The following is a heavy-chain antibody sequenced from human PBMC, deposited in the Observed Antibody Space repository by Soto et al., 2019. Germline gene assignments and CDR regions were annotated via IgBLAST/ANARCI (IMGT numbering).Heavy chain of an antibody. D-gene: IGHD2-2*01. J-gene: IGHJ6*02. Sequence: QVQLQESGPGLVKPSQTLSLTCTVSGGSISSGEYYWSWIRQPPGKGLEWIGYIYYSGSTYYNPSVKSRVTVSVDTSKNQVSLKLTSVTAADTAVYYCARGGLVVVGGYGMDVWGQGTTVTVSS. CDR1: GGSISSGEYY. CDR2: IYYSGST. V-gene: IGHV4-30-4*01. CDR3: ARGGLVVVGGYGMDV.